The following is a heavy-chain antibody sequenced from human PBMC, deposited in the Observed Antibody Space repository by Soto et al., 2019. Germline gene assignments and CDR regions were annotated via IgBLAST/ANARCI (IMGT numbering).Heavy chain of an antibody. V-gene: IGHV3-30*18. J-gene: IGHJ4*02. CDR1: GFTFSSFG. D-gene: IGHD3-10*01. Sequence: PGGSLRLSCAASGFTFSSFGMHWVSQAPGKGLEWVAVISYDGSNKYYADSVKGRFTISRDNSKNTLYLQMNSLRAEDTAVYYCAKDRMGLLWFGEFSLWGQGTLVTVSS. CDR3: AKDRMGLLWFGEFSL. CDR2: ISYDGSNK.